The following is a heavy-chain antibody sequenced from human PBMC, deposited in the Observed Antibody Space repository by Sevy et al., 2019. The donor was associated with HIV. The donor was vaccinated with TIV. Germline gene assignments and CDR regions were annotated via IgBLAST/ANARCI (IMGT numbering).Heavy chain of an antibody. V-gene: IGHV3-7*01. Sequence: GGSLRLSCEASGFTFSPYWMTWVRQAPGKGLEWVANIRPEGSDKYYVDSVKGRFTISRDNVKNSLYLQMNSLRADDTAMYYCARELGLDGWGQGALVTVSS. J-gene: IGHJ4*02. D-gene: IGHD7-27*01. CDR1: GFTFSPYW. CDR2: IRPEGSDK. CDR3: ARELGLDG.